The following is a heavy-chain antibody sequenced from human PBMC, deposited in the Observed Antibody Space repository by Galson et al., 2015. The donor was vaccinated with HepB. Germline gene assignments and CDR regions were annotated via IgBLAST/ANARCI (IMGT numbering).Heavy chain of an antibody. V-gene: IGHV1-2*06. Sequence: SVKVSCKASGYTFTGYYIHWVRQAPGQGLEWMGQIKPNSGSSDYSQKFQDRVIMTRDTSINTAFLELTRLTTDDTAVYYCARRRSSGWADYWGQGTLVTVSS. D-gene: IGHD6-19*01. CDR1: GYTFTGYY. CDR3: ARRRSSGWADY. J-gene: IGHJ4*02. CDR2: IKPNSGSS.